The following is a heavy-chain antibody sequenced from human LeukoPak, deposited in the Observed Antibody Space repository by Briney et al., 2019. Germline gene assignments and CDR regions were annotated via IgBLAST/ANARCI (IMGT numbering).Heavy chain of an antibody. D-gene: IGHD3-22*01. Sequence: SETLSLTCTVSGGSISSYYWSWIRQPPGKGLEWIGYIYYSGSTNYNPSLKSRVTISVDTSKNQFSLKLSSVTAVDTAVYYCASSNYYDSSGHGAFDIWGQGTMVTVSS. V-gene: IGHV4-59*01. CDR1: GGSISSYY. J-gene: IGHJ3*02. CDR2: IYYSGST. CDR3: ASSNYYDSSGHGAFDI.